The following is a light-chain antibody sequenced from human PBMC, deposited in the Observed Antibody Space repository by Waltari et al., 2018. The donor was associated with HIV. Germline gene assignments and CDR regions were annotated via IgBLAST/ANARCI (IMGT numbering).Light chain of an antibody. CDR1: SSNIAKNS. CDR3: AVWDDSLNGAI. J-gene: IGLJ2*01. CDR2: YNN. Sequence: QSVLTQPPSASGTPGQNVSIPCSGGSSNIAKNSVNWYQQLPGTAPKLLVYYNNQRPSGVPERFSGSKSGTSASLAISGLQSEDEADYYCAVWDDSLNGAIFGGGTKLTVL. V-gene: IGLV1-44*01.